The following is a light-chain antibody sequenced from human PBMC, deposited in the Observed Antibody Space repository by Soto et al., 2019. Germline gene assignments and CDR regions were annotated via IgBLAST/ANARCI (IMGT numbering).Light chain of an antibody. CDR1: SSNIGNNY. V-gene: IGLV1-51*01. CDR2: DNN. CDR3: GSWDSSLSAEL. J-gene: IGLJ2*01. Sequence: QSVLTQPPSVSAAPGQKVTISCSGSSSNIGNNYVSWYQQLPGTAPKLLIYDNNKRPSGIPDRFSGSRSGTLATLGITGLQTGDEADYYCGSWDSSLSAELFGGGTKLTVL.